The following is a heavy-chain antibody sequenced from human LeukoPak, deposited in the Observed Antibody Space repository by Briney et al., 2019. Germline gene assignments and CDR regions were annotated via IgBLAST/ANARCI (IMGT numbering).Heavy chain of an antibody. J-gene: IGHJ4*02. D-gene: IGHD4-11*01. CDR3: ANPPTVTSLHY. CDR2: ISSNSRYT. CDR1: GFTFSSYS. Sequence: PGGSLRLSCAASGFTFSSYSMNWVRQAPGKGLEWVSSISSNSRYTYYADSVKGRFTISRDNSKNTLYLQMNSLRAEDTAIYYCANPPTVTSLHYWGQGTLVTVSS. V-gene: IGHV3-21*04.